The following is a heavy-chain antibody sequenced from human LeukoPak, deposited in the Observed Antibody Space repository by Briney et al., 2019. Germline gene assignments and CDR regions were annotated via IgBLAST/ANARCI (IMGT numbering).Heavy chain of an antibody. V-gene: IGHV1-24*01. Sequence: ASVKVSCKVSGYTLTELSMHWVRQAPGKGLEWMGGFDPEDGETIYAQKFQGRVTMTEDTSTDTAYMVLSSLRSEDTAVYYCATAVLHSSSCDFDYWVQGTLVTVSS. D-gene: IGHD6-6*01. CDR2: FDPEDGET. CDR3: ATAVLHSSSCDFDY. CDR1: GYTLTELS. J-gene: IGHJ4*02.